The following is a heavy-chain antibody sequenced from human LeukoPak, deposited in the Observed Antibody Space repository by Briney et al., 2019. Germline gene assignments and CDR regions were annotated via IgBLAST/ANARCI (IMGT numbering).Heavy chain of an antibody. V-gene: IGHV5-51*01. J-gene: IGHJ4*02. Sequence: KDGESLKISCKGSGYSFTSYWIGWVRQMPGKRLEWMGIIYPGDSDTRYSPSFQGQVTISADKSISTAYLQWSSLKASDTAMYYCARRNYCGGDCYYFDYWGQGTLVTVSS. D-gene: IGHD2-21*02. CDR3: ARRNYCGGDCYYFDY. CDR2: IYPGDSDT. CDR1: GYSFTSYW.